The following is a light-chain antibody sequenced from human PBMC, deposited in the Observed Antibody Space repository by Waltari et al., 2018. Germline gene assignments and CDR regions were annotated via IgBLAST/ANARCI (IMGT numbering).Light chain of an antibody. CDR3: QQYKSSSYT. V-gene: IGKV1-5*03. J-gene: IGKJ2*01. CDR2: MAS. CDR1: QSIVTW. Sequence: DIQTTQSHSTLSASVGDSVTITCRASQSIVTWLAWYQQKPGKAPKLLIYMASRLEGVVPSRFSASGSGTEFTLTISSLQPDDFSTYYCQQYKSSSYTFGQGTKLEI.